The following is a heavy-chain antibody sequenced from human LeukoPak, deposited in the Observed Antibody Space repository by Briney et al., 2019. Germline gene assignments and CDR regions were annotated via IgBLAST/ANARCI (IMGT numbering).Heavy chain of an antibody. CDR3: ARETGRAFDY. D-gene: IGHD1-1*01. CDR2: INHSGST. CDR1: GGSFSGYY. V-gene: IGHV4-34*01. J-gene: IGHJ4*02. Sequence: SETLSLTCAVYGGSFSGYYWSWIRQPPGKGLEWIGEINHSGSTNYNPSLKSRVTISVDTSKNQFSLKLSSVTAADTAVYYCARETGRAFDYWGQGTLVTVSS.